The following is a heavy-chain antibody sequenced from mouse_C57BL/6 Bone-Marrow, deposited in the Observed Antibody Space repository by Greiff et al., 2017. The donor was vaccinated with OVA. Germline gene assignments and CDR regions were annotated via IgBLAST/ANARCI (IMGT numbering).Heavy chain of an antibody. V-gene: IGHV1-72*01. Sequence: QVQLQQPGAELVKPGASVKLSCKASGYTFTSYWMHWVKQRPGRGLEWIGRIDPNSGGTKYNEKFKGKATLTVDKPSSTAYMQLSSLTCEDSAVYDVASSTTTVGATGYFDVWGTGTTVTVSS. CDR2: IDPNSGGT. D-gene: IGHD1-1*01. J-gene: IGHJ1*03. CDR3: ASSTTTVGATGYFDV. CDR1: GYTFTSYW.